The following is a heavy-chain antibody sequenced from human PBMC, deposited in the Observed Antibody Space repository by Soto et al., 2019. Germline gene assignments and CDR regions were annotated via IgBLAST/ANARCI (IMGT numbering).Heavy chain of an antibody. D-gene: IGHD2-15*01. CDR1: GFTFSDYY. V-gene: IGHV3-11*01. J-gene: IGHJ6*02. CDR3: ARDLEWCYPEHYYYYGMDV. CDR2: ISSSGSTI. Sequence: QVQLVESGGGLVKPGGSLRLSCAASGFTFSDYYMSWIRQAPGKGLEWVSYISSSGSTIYYADSVKGRFTFSRDNAXNXRXXQMNSLRAEDPAVYCCARDLEWCYPEHYYYYGMDVWGQGTTVTVSS.